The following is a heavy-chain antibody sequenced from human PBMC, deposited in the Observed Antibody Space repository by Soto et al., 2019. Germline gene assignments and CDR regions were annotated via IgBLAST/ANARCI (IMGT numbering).Heavy chain of an antibody. J-gene: IGHJ3*02. V-gene: IGHV3-21*01. CDR1: GFTFSSYS. Sequence: GGSLRLSCAASGFTFSSYSMNWVRKAPGKGLEWGSSISSSSSYIYYADSVKGRFTISRDNAKNSLYLQMNSLRAEDTAVYYFARDFGLIAAAGDAFDSWGQGTMVTVS. D-gene: IGHD6-13*01. CDR3: ARDFGLIAAAGDAFDS. CDR2: ISSSSSYI.